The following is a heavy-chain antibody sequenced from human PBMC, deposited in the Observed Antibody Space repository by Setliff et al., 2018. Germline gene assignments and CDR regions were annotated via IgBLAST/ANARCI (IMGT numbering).Heavy chain of an antibody. CDR1: GGSTSGYY. Sequence: SETLSLTCTVSGGSTSGYYWSWIWQPPGKGLEWIGYIQKRGSTTTKYNPSLNSRVTISVDTSKNQFSLKLSSVTAADTAVYYCARDFSTPHFGVARGSYYYYYMDVWGKGTTVTVSS. V-gene: IGHV4-59*01. D-gene: IGHD3-3*01. CDR3: ARDFSTPHFGVARGSYYYYYMDV. CDR2: IQKRGSTTT. J-gene: IGHJ6*03.